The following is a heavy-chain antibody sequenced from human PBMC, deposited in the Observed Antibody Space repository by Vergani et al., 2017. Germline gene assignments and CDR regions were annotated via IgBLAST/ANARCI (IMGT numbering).Heavy chain of an antibody. J-gene: IGHJ3*02. Sequence: EVQLVESGGGLVQPGRSLRLSCAASGFTFDDYAMHWVRQAPGKGLEWVSGISWNSGSIGYADSVKGRFTISSDSAKNSLYLQMNSLRAEDTALYYCARDRASDAFDIWGQGTMVTVSS. V-gene: IGHV3-9*01. CDR3: ARDRASDAFDI. CDR1: GFTFDDYA. CDR2: ISWNSGSI.